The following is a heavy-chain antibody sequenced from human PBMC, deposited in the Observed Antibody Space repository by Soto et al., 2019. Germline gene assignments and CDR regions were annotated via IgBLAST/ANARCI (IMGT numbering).Heavy chain of an antibody. CDR3: GRLSTTITTIDY. J-gene: IGHJ4*02. Sequence: PAETLSVTCTFSVGSISISTYYWGWIRQPPGKGLEWIGSIFYSGSTYYKPSLKRGLTISVDTSKNQFSLKLNSVTAADTAVYYCGRLSTTITTIDYWGQGTLVTVSS. CDR2: IFYSGST. V-gene: IGHV4-39*01. CDR1: VGSISISTYY. D-gene: IGHD5-12*01.